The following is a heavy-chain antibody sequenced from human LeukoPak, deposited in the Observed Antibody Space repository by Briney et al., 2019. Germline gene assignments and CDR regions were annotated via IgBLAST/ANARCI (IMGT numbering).Heavy chain of an antibody. D-gene: IGHD3-9*01. J-gene: IGHJ4*02. CDR1: GFTVSSNY. Sequence: GGSLRLSCAASGFTVSSNYMSWVRQAPGKGLEWVAFIRYDGSNKYYTDSVKGRFTISRDNSKNTLYLQMNSLRAEDTAVYYCAKDGKDILTGYPDPYFDYWGQGTLVTVSS. CDR3: AKDGKDILTGYPDPYFDY. V-gene: IGHV3-30*02. CDR2: IRYDGSNK.